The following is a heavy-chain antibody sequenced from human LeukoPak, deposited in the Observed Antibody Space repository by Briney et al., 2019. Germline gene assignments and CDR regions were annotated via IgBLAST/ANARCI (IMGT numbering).Heavy chain of an antibody. J-gene: IGHJ6*03. CDR2: ISSSSSYI. CDR3: AKQLRGFDYFYYYMDV. Sequence: GGSLRLSRAASGFTFSTYSMNWVRQAPGKGLEWVSSISSSSSYIHYADSVKGRFTISRDNSKNTLYLQMNSLRAEDTAVYYCAKQLRGFDYFYYYMDVWGKGTTVTVSS. V-gene: IGHV3-21*01. D-gene: IGHD5-18*01. CDR1: GFTFSTYS.